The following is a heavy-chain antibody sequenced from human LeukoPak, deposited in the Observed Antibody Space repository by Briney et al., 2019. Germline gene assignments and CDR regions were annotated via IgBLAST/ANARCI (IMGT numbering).Heavy chain of an antibody. CDR2: INTGNGNT. D-gene: IGHD1-14*01. V-gene: IGHV1-3*04. Sequence: ASVKVSCKASGYTFTNYAMHWVRQAPGQRLEWMGWINTGNGNTKYSQRFQDRVTITRDTSASTAYMELSSLRSEDTAMYYCARGYPMDVWGQGTTVTVS. CDR3: ARGYPMDV. CDR1: GYTFTNYA. J-gene: IGHJ6*02.